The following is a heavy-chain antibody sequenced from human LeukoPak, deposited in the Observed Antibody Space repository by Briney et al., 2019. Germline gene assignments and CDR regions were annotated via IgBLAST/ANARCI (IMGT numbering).Heavy chain of an antibody. Sequence: ASLNVSCKASGYTFTAQYMHWVRQAPGQGLEWMGRINPSSGGTNYVQKFQGRVTTTRDTSITTAYMELTSLRSDDTAVYYCASGTTERIDYWGQGTLVTVSS. CDR1: GYTFTAQY. CDR2: INPSSGGT. J-gene: IGHJ4*02. CDR3: ASGTTERIDY. D-gene: IGHD1-1*01. V-gene: IGHV1-2*06.